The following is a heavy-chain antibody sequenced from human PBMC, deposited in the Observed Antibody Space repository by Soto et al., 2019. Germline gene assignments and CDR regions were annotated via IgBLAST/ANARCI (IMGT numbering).Heavy chain of an antibody. V-gene: IGHV3-30*18. CDR1: GFTFSSYG. J-gene: IGHJ4*02. CDR3: AKDGGGVHFDY. Sequence: GGSLRLSCAASGFTFSSYGMHWVRQAPGKGLEWVAVISYDGSNKYYADSVKGRFTISRDNSKNTLYLQMNRLRAEDTAVYYCAKDGGGVHFDYWGQGTLVTVSS. D-gene: IGHD3-16*01. CDR2: ISYDGSNK.